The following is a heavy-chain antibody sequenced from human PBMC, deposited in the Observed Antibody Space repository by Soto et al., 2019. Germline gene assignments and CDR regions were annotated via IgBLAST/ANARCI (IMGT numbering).Heavy chain of an antibody. J-gene: IGHJ4*02. CDR2: INPSGGST. D-gene: IGHD6-6*01. CDR3: AMGIKQLVPDY. V-gene: IGHV1-46*03. CDR1: GYTFTNYY. Sequence: QVQLVQSGAEVKKPGASVKVSCKASGYTFTNYYMHWVRQAPGQGLEWMGIINPSGGSTSYAQKFQGRVTMTRDTSTSTVYMELSSLRSEDTAVYYCAMGIKQLVPDYWGQGTLVTVSS.